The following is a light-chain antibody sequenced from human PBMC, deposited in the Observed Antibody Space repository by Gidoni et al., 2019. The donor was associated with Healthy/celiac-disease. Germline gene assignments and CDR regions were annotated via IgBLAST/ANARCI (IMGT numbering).Light chain of an antibody. J-gene: IGKJ5*01. CDR1: QSISSY. CDR3: QQSYSTPSIT. V-gene: IGKV1-39*01. CDR2: AAS. Sequence: DSQMTQSPSSLSASVGDRVTITCRASQSISSYLNWYQQKPGKAPKLLIYAASSLQSGVPSRFSGRGSGTDFTLTISSLQPEDFATYYCQQSYSTPSITFGQGTRLEIK.